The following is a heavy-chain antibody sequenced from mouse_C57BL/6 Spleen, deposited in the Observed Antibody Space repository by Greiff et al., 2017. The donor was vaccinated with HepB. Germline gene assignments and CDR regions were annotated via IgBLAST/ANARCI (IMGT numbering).Heavy chain of an antibody. CDR2: IYPGSGST. D-gene: IGHD3-2*02. CDR3: ARSHSDSSGLFDY. J-gene: IGHJ2*01. Sequence: QVQLQQPGAELVKPGASVKMSCKASGYTFTSYWITWVKQRPGQGLEWIGDIYPGSGSTNYNEKFKSKATLTVDTSSSTAYMQLSSLTSEDSAVYYCARSHSDSSGLFDYWGQGTTLTVSS. V-gene: IGHV1-55*01. CDR1: GYTFTSYW.